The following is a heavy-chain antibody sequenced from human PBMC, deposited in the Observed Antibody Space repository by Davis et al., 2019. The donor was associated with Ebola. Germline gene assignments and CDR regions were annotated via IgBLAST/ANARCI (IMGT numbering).Heavy chain of an antibody. V-gene: IGHV3-23*01. Sequence: PGGSLRLSCAASGFTFSSYSMNWVRQAPGKGLEWVSTFSGIGDSTYYADSVKGRFTISRDNSKNTLYLQMNSLRAEDTAVYYCAKVEGGTVAAMLYYYYGMDVWGKGTTVTVSS. CDR1: GFTFSSYS. CDR2: FSGIGDST. D-gene: IGHD2-15*01. CDR3: AKVEGGTVAAMLYYYYGMDV. J-gene: IGHJ6*04.